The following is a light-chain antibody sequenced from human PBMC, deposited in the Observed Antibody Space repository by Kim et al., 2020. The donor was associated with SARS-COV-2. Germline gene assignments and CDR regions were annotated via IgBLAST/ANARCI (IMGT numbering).Light chain of an antibody. CDR2: DVS. J-gene: IGLJ1*01. V-gene: IGLV2-14*03. Sequence: GQSITISCTGTSSDVGGYNYVSWYQQHPGKAPKVMIIDVSNRPSGVSNRFSGSKSGNTASLTISGLQAEDEADYYCSSYTSSSTYVFGTGTKVTVL. CDR3: SSYTSSSTYV. CDR1: SSDVGGYNY.